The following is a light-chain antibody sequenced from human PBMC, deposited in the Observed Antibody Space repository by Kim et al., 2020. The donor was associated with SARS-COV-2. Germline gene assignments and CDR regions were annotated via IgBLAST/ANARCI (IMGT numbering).Light chain of an antibody. CDR1: QNIYNY. Sequence: EIVLTQSPVTLSLSPGERATLSCRASQNIYNYLAWYQHKPGQSPRLLIHDASSRATGIPARFSGSGFGTDFTLTISSLEPEDFAVYYCQQRADWPLTFGVGTKVDIK. J-gene: IGKJ4*01. CDR3: QQRADWPLT. CDR2: DAS. V-gene: IGKV3-11*01.